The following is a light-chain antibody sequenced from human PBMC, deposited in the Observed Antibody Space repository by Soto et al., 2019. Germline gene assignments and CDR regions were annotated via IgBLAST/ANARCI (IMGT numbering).Light chain of an antibody. V-gene: IGKV1-5*01. CDR2: DAS. CDR3: QQYNSYSWT. CDR1: QSITNR. J-gene: IGKJ1*01. Sequence: DIQMTQSPSTLSASVGDRVTITCRASQSITNRLAWYQQKPGKAPKVLIYDASSLESGVPSRFSGSGSGTEFTLTISSLQPDDFATYYCQQYNSYSWTFGQGTKVDNK.